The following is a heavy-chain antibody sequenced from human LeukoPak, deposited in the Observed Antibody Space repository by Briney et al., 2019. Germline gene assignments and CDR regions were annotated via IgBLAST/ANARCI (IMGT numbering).Heavy chain of an antibody. CDR3: ARVGYSYVINDWSRTGLGAYPTKYYYHMDV. Sequence: SSETLSLTCAVYGGSFSGYYWSWIRQPPGKGLEWIGEINHSGSTNYNPSLKSRVTISGDKSKNQFSLKLSSVTAADTAVYFCARVGYSYVINDWSRTGLGAYPTKYYYHMDVWGKGTTVTVSS. CDR1: GGSFSGYY. CDR2: INHSGST. D-gene: IGHD5-18*01. V-gene: IGHV4-34*01. J-gene: IGHJ6*03.